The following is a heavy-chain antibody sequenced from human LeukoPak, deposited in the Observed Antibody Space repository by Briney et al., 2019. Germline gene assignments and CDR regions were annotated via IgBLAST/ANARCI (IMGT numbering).Heavy chain of an antibody. J-gene: IGHJ4*02. CDR1: GFTFSTYG. CDR2: ISYDGSNK. D-gene: IGHD3-3*01. Sequence: GGSLRLSCVASGFTFSTYGMHWVRQAPGKGLEWVAVISYDGSNKYYADSVKGRFTISRDNSKNTLYLQMNSLRAEDTAVYYCAKDLGVRFLEWLLLIWGQGTLVTVSS. V-gene: IGHV3-30*18. CDR3: AKDLGVRFLEWLLLI.